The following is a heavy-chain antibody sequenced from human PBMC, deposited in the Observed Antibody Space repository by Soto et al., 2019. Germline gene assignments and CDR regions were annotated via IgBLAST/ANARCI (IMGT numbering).Heavy chain of an antibody. CDR3: ARDLFRRNVLGVVIEPMDV. Sequence: GGSLRLSCAASGFTFSSYGMHWVRQAPGKGLEWVAVIWYDGSNKYYADSVKGRFTISRDNSKNTLYLQMNSLRAEDTAVYYCARDLFRRNVLGVVIEPMDVWGKGTTVTVSS. CDR1: GFTFSSYG. D-gene: IGHD3-3*01. V-gene: IGHV3-33*01. CDR2: IWYDGSNK. J-gene: IGHJ6*04.